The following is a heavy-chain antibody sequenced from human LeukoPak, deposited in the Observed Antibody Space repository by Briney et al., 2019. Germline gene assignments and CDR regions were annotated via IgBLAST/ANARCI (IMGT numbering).Heavy chain of an antibody. J-gene: IGHJ4*02. CDR2: ISSSSIYI. Sequence: GGSLRLSCEVSGFTSSTYTMNWVRQAPGKGLEWVSSISSSSIYIYYADSVKGRFTISRDNSKNTLYLQMNSLRADDTAVYYCAKEWGVDYGLRYWGQGTLVTVSS. V-gene: IGHV3-21*04. CDR3: AKEWGVDYGLRY. CDR1: GFTSSTYT. D-gene: IGHD4-17*01.